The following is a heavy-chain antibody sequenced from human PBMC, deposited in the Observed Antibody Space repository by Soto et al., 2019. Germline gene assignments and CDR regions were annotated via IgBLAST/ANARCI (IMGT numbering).Heavy chain of an antibody. Sequence: EVQLLESGGGLVQPGGSLRLSCATSGFTFGSYAMSWVRQAPGKGLEWVSAITGSGGSTYYADSVEGRFTISRDNSKNTVYLQMNSLTAEDTAVYYCAKTIVPEHLTGTTRVNRFDPWGQGTLVTVSS. CDR3: AKTIVPEHLTGTTRVNRFDP. D-gene: IGHD1-7*01. V-gene: IGHV3-23*01. CDR1: GFTFGSYA. J-gene: IGHJ5*02. CDR2: ITGSGGST.